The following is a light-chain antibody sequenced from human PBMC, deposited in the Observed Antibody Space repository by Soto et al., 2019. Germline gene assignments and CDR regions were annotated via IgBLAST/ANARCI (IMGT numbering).Light chain of an antibody. CDR3: SSYTSSSTLV. CDR1: SSDVGGYNY. J-gene: IGLJ2*01. V-gene: IGLV2-8*01. CDR2: EVT. Sequence: QSALTQPPSASGSPGQSVTISCTGTSSDVGGYNYVSWYQQYPGRAPKLMIYEVTKRPSGVPDRFSGSKSGNTASLTVSGLQAEDEADYYCSSYTSSSTLVFGGGTKLTVL.